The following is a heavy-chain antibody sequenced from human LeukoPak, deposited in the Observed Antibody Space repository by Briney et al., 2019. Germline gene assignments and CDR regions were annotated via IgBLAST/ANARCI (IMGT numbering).Heavy chain of an antibody. V-gene: IGHV3-7*01. CDR3: ARDRGLGSNAWYFPLDF. Sequence: GGSLRLSCAASGFIFSNYWMSWVRQVPGKGLEWVGNIKKDGSGTYYVDSVKGRFTISRDNAKNSLFLQMNSLRAEDTAVYYCARDRGLGSNAWYFPLDFWGQGTLVTVSS. CDR2: IKKDGSGT. J-gene: IGHJ4*02. D-gene: IGHD6-13*01. CDR1: GFIFSNYW.